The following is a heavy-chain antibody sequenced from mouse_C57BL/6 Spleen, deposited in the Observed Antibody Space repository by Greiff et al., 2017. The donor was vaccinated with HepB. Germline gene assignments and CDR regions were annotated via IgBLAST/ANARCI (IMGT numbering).Heavy chain of an antibody. CDR3: ARATTVVAPCY. CDR1: GYTFTSYW. Sequence: VKLQQPGAELVKPGASVKMSCKASGYTFTSYWITWVKQRPGQGLEWIGDIYPGSGSTNYNEKFKSKATLTVDTSSSTAYMQLSSLTSEDSAVYYCARATTVVAPCYWGQGTTLTVSS. V-gene: IGHV1-55*01. D-gene: IGHD1-1*01. J-gene: IGHJ2*01. CDR2: IYPGSGST.